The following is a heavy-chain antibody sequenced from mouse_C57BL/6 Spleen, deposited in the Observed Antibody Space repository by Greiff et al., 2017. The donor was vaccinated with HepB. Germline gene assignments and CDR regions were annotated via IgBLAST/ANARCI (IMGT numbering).Heavy chain of an antibody. V-gene: IGHV5-17*01. CDR3: AKLGRAY. Sequence: EVKLVESGGGLVKPGGSLKLSCAASGFTFGDYGMHWVRQAPEKGLEWVAYISSGSSTIYYADTVKGRFTISRDNAKNTLFLQMTSLRSEDTAMYYCAKLGRAYWGQGTLVTVSA. J-gene: IGHJ3*01. CDR1: GFTFGDYG. D-gene: IGHD4-1*01. CDR2: ISSGSSTI.